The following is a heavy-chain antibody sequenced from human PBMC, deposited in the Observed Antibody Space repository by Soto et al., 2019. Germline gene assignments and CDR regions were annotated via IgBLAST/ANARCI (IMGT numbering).Heavy chain of an antibody. CDR1: GDSVSGNSAA. Sequence: PSQTLSLTCAISGDSVSGNSAARNWIRQSPSRGLEWLGRTYYRSKWYNDYAVSVKSRITVTPDTSKNQFSLHLNSVTPEDTATYYCARGGLEPFDHWGQGALVTVSS. CDR3: ARGGLEPFDH. CDR2: TYYRSKWYN. J-gene: IGHJ4*02. V-gene: IGHV6-1*01. D-gene: IGHD1-1*01.